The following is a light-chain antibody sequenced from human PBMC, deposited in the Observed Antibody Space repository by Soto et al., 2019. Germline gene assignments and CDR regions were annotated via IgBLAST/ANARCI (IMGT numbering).Light chain of an antibody. CDR1: QSITHY. CDR3: QQSDSIPVT. J-gene: IGKJ5*01. CDR2: TAS. V-gene: IGKV1-39*01. Sequence: DIHMTQSPSSLSASVGDRFTITCLASQSITHYLNWYQQKPGKAPKLLIYTASSLQSGVPSRFSGSGSGTDFTLTISSLQPEDIATYYCQQSDSIPVTFGPGTRLEIK.